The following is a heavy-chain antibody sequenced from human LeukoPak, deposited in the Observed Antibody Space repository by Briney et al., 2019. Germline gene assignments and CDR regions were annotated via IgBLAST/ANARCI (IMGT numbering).Heavy chain of an antibody. D-gene: IGHD2-21*01. CDR3: AILRRDLMRIAEGESPDY. J-gene: IGHJ4*02. CDR1: GYTFTSYD. CDR2: MNPNSSNT. V-gene: IGHV1-8*01. Sequence: ASVKVSCKASGYTFTSYDINWVRQATGQGLEWMGWMNPNSSNTGYAQKFQGRVTMTRNTSISTAYMELSSLRSEDTAVYYCAILRRDLMRIAEGESPDYWGQGTLVTVSS.